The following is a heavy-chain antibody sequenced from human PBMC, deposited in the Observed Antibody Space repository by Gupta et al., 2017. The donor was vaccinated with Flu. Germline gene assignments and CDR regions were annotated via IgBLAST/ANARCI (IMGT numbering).Heavy chain of an antibody. Sequence: QVRLVESGGGVVQPGRSLRLSCAASGFTFSNSGMPWVSQAPGKGLEWVAVIWYDGSNKYYADSVKGRFTISRDNSKNMLYLQMDSLRDEDTAMYYCASQNPPVSVYSSSWYGYWGQGALVTVSS. D-gene: IGHD6-13*01. CDR1: GFTFSNSG. CDR2: IWYDGSNK. CDR3: ASQNPPVSVYSSSWYGY. J-gene: IGHJ4*02. V-gene: IGHV3-33*01.